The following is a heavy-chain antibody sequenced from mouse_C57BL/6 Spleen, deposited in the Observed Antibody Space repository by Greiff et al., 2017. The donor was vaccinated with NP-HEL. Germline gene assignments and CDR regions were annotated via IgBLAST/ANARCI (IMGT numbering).Heavy chain of an antibody. CDR1: GYTFTSYW. V-gene: IGHV1-50*01. J-gene: IGHJ1*03. Sequence: QVQLQQPGAELVKPGASVKLSCKASGYTFTSYWMQWVKQRPGQGLEWIGEIDPSDSYTNYNQKFKGKATLTVDTSSSTAYMQLSSLTSEDSAVYYCARSYYSNSFDVWGTGTTVTVSS. CDR2: IDPSDSYT. D-gene: IGHD2-5*01. CDR3: ARSYYSNSFDV.